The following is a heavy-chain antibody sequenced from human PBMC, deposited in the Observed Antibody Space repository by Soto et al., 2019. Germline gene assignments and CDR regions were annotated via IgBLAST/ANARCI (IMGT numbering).Heavy chain of an antibody. CDR2: IIPIFGTA. CDR1: GGTFSSDA. D-gene: IGHD3-22*01. CDR3: ARPVYSYYSSGYYSYDFAI. Sequence: SVKGSCKASGGTFSSDAISWVRQAPVQGLEWMGGIIPIFGTANYAQKFKGRVTITADESTSTAYMELSSLRSEDTAVYYCARPVYSYYSSGYYSYDFAISGQGTMVTVSS. V-gene: IGHV1-69*13. J-gene: IGHJ3*02.